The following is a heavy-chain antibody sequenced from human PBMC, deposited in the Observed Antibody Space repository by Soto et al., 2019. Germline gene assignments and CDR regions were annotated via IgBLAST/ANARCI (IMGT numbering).Heavy chain of an antibody. CDR2: ISSSGSTI. V-gene: IGHV3-48*03. CDR3: ARGRVQAGNGGDRFDP. J-gene: IGHJ5*02. CDR1: GFTFSSYE. Sequence: GSLRLSCAASGFTFSSYEMNWVRQAPGKGLEWVSYISSSGSTIYYADSVKGRFTISRDNAKNSLYLQMNSLRIDDTAVYYCARGRVQAGNGGDRFDPWGQGTLVTVSS. D-gene: IGHD3-16*01.